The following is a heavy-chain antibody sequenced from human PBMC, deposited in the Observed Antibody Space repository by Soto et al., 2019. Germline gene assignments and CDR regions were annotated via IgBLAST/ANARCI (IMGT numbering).Heavy chain of an antibody. Sequence: ASVKVSCKASGYTFTGYYMHWVRQAPGQGLEWMGWINPNSGGTNYAQKFQGWVTMTRDTSISTAYMELSRLRSDDTAVYYCASTYCSGGSCYSNGAFDIWGQGTMVTVSS. D-gene: IGHD2-15*01. V-gene: IGHV1-2*04. CDR3: ASTYCSGGSCYSNGAFDI. CDR1: GYTFTGYY. J-gene: IGHJ3*02. CDR2: INPNSGGT.